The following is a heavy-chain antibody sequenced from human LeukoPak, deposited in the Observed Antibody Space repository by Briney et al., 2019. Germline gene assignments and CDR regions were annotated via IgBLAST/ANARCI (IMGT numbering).Heavy chain of an antibody. CDR2: ISGDGGST. V-gene: IGHV3-43*02. CDR1: GFTFDDYA. CDR3: AKPLAQDYVWGCYTGDYFDY. D-gene: IGHD3-16*01. Sequence: PGGSLRLSCAASGFTFDDYAMHWVRQAPGKGLEWVSLISGDGGSTYYADSVKGRFTISRDNSKNSLYLQMNSLRTEDTALYYCAKPLAQDYVWGCYTGDYFDYWGQGTLVTVSS. J-gene: IGHJ4*02.